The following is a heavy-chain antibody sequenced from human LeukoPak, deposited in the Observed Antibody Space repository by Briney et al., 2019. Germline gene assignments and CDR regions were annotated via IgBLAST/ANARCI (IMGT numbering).Heavy chain of an antibody. V-gene: IGHV1-69*06. CDR2: IIPIFGTA. CDR1: GGTFSSYA. CDR3: ARAVPEGYSSGWYGGAFDH. J-gene: IGHJ4*02. Sequence: PGASVKVSCKASGGTFSSYAISWVRQAPGQGLEWMGGIIPIFGTANYAQKFQGRVTITADKSTSTAYMELSSLRSEDTAVYYCARAVPEGYSSGWYGGAFDHWGQGTLVTVSS. D-gene: IGHD6-19*01.